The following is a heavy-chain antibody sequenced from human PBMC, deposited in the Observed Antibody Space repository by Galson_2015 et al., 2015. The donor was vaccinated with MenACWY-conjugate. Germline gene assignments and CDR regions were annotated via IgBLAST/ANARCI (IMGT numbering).Heavy chain of an antibody. CDR3: ARWLVPAAIYYYYGMDV. D-gene: IGHD2-2*01. CDR1: GFTFDDYG. V-gene: IGHV3-20*01. Sequence: SLRLSCAASGFTFDDYGMSWVRQAPGKGLEWVSGINWNGGSTGYADSVKGRFTISRDNAKNSLYLQMNSLRAEDTALYHCARWLVPAAIYYYYGMDVWGQGTTVTVSS. CDR2: INWNGGST. J-gene: IGHJ6*02.